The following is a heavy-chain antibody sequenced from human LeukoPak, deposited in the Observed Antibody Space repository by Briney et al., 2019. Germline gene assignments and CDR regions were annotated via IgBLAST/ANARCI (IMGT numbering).Heavy chain of an antibody. CDR3: ACGYSSGWFDFDY. V-gene: IGHV4-61*01. Sequence: SETLSLTCTVSRGSVSSGSHYWSWIRQPPGKGLEWIGYIYYSGSTNYNPSLKSRVTISVDTSKNQFSLKLSSVTAADTAVYYCACGYSSGWFDFDYWGQGTLVTVSS. D-gene: IGHD6-19*01. CDR2: IYYSGST. CDR1: RGSVSSGSHY. J-gene: IGHJ4*02.